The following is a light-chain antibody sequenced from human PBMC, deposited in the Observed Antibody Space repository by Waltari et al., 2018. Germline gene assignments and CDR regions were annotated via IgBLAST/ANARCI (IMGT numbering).Light chain of an antibody. CDR1: GFNIGDNL. CDR3: AAWYDSLGAWV. V-gene: IGLV1-44*01. Sequence: QSVVTQPPSATGTLGQRVTMSCSGSGFNIGDNLVTWFQTLPGSAPKLLIYFNNPRPSGVPDRFSGSKSGTSASLAISGLQSEDEADYYCAAWYDSLGAWVFGGGTKLTVL. J-gene: IGLJ3*02. CDR2: FNN.